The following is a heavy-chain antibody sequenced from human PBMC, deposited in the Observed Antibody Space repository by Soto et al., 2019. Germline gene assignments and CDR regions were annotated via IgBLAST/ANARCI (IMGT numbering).Heavy chain of an antibody. CDR1: GFTFSSYA. CDR3: ARDRYCSGGSCYLNY. Sequence: EVQLLESGGGLVQPGGSLRLSCADSGFTFSSYAMSWVRQAPGKGLEWVSALSGSGGSTYYADSVKGRFTISRDNSKNTLSLQMNSLRAEDTAIYYCARDRYCSGGSCYLNYWGQGTLVTVSS. CDR2: LSGSGGST. D-gene: IGHD2-15*01. V-gene: IGHV3-23*01. J-gene: IGHJ4*02.